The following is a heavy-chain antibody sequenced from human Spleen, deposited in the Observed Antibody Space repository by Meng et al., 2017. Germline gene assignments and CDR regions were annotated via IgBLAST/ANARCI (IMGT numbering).Heavy chain of an antibody. V-gene: IGHV3-23*01. Sequence: GESLKISCAGSGFTFTSYAMSWVRQAPGKGLEWVSGISGSGGTTYYADSVKGRFTISRDNSKNTLYLQMNSLTAEDTALYYCAKESSYFGSGRFDYWGQGTLVTVSS. D-gene: IGHD3-10*01. CDR2: ISGSGGTT. J-gene: IGHJ4*02. CDR3: AKESSYFGSGRFDY. CDR1: GFTFTSYA.